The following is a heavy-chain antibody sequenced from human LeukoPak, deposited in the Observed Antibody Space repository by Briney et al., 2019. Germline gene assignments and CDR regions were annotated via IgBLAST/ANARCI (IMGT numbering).Heavy chain of an antibody. CDR2: ISAYNGNT. CDR1: GYSFTSYG. Sequence: GESLKISCKGSGYSFTSYGISWVRQAPGQGLEWMGWISAYNGNTNYAQKLQGRVTMTTDTSTSTAYMELRSLRSDDTAVYYCARAGSGIDYWGQGTLVTVSS. CDR3: ARAGSGIDY. V-gene: IGHV1-18*01. D-gene: IGHD6-19*01. J-gene: IGHJ4*02.